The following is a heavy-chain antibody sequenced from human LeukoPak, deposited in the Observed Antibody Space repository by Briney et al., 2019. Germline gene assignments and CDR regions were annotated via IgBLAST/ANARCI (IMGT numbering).Heavy chain of an antibody. Sequence: SVTLSFTSAGYGFSFCGIHWSWLRQAPGKELEGCGETNNSGSTNYNPSLKSRVTISVDTSKNQFSLKLSSVTAADTAVYYCARGRGGFTMVRGVMGPFAFDIWGQGTMVTVSS. V-gene: IGHV4-34*01. CDR1: GFSFCGIH. D-gene: IGHD3-10*01. J-gene: IGHJ3*02. CDR2: TNNSGST. CDR3: ARGRGGFTMVRGVMGPFAFDI.